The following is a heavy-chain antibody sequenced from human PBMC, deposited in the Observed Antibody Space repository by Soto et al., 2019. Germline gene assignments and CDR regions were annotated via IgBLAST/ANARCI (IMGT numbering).Heavy chain of an antibody. V-gene: IGHV4-34*01. CDR2: INHSGST. Sequence: SATLSLTCAVYGGSFSGYYWSWIRQPPGKGLEWIGEINHSGSTNYNPSLKSRVTISVDTSKNQFSLKLSSVTAADTAVYYCAREGIMRALRYWGQGTLVTVSS. J-gene: IGHJ4*02. D-gene: IGHD3-10*01. CDR3: AREGIMRALRY. CDR1: GGSFSGYY.